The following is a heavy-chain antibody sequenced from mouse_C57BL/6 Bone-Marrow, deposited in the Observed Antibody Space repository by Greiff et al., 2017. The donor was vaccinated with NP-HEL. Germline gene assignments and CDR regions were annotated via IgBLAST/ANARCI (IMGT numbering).Heavy chain of an antibody. D-gene: IGHD4-1*01. Sequence: EVKLMESGPGLVKPSQSLSLTCSVTGYSITSGYYWNWIRQFPGNKLEWMGYISYDGSNNYNPSLKNRISITRDTSKNQFFLKLNSVTTEDTATYYCARDELGRNAMDDWGKGTSVTVSS. CDR1: GYSITSGYY. CDR2: ISYDGSN. CDR3: ARDELGRNAMDD. V-gene: IGHV3-6*01. J-gene: IGHJ4*01.